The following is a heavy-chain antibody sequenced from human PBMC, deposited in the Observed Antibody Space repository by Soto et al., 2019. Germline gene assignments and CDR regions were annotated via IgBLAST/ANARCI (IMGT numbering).Heavy chain of an antibody. CDR1: GYSFTSYW. CDR2: IYPGDSDT. D-gene: IGHD3-3*01. CDR3: ARLEYDFRSGSNFDY. V-gene: IGHV5-51*01. J-gene: IGHJ4*02. Sequence: GESLKISCKGSGYSFTSYWIGWVRQMPGKGLEWMGIIYPGDSDTRYSPSFQGQVTISADKSISTAYLQWSSLKASDTAMYYCARLEYDFRSGSNFDYWGQGTLVTVSS.